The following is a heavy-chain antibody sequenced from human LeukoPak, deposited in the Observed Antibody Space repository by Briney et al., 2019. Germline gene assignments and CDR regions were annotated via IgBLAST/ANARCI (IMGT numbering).Heavy chain of an antibody. CDR2: INHSGST. CDR3: ARFIAAAGFGFDY. V-gene: IGHV4-34*01. D-gene: IGHD6-13*01. Sequence: SETLSLTCAVYGGSFSGYYWSWIRQPPGKGLEWIGEINHSGSTNYNPSLKSRDTISVDTSKNQFSLKLSSVTAADTAVYYCARFIAAAGFGFDYWGQGTLVTVSS. J-gene: IGHJ4*02. CDR1: GGSFSGYY.